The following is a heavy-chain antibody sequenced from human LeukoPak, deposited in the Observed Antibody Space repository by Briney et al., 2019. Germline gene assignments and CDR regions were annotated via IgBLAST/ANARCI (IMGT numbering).Heavy chain of an antibody. J-gene: IGHJ5*02. CDR1: GYSFTSYW. Sequence: GESLKISCKGSGYSFTSYWIGWVRQMPGKGLEWMGIIYPGDSDTRYSPSFQGQVTISADKSISTAYLQWSSLKASDTAMYYCARVLLGYCCGGSCFNWFDPWGQGTLVTVSS. V-gene: IGHV5-51*01. CDR3: ARVLLGYCCGGSCFNWFDP. D-gene: IGHD2-15*01. CDR2: IYPGDSDT.